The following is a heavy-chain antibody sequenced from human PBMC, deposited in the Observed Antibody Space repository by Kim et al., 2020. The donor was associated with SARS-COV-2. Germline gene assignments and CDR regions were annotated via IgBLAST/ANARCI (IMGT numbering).Heavy chain of an antibody. V-gene: IGHV3-30*18. D-gene: IGHD2-15*01. CDR1: GFTFSSYG. CDR2: ISYDGSNK. J-gene: IGHJ3*02. CDR3: AKDAKAVVVAATGAVDI. Sequence: GGSLRLSCAASGFTFSSYGMHRVRQAPGKGLEWVAVISYDGSNKYYADSVKGRFTISRDNSKNTLYLQMNSLRAEDTAVYYCAKDAKAVVVAATGAVDI.